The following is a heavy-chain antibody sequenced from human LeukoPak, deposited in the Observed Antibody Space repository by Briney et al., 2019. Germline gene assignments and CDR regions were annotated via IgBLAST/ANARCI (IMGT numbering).Heavy chain of an antibody. CDR1: GYTFTSHG. Sequence: ASVKVSCKASGYTFTSHGISWVRQAPGQGLEWMGWISAYNGNTNYAQKLQGRVTMTTDTSTSTAYMELRSLRSDDTAVYYCARDSYDILTGYYSAAGLLDYWGQGTLVTVSS. V-gene: IGHV1-18*01. CDR2: ISAYNGNT. J-gene: IGHJ4*02. CDR3: ARDSYDILTGYYSAAGLLDY. D-gene: IGHD3-9*01.